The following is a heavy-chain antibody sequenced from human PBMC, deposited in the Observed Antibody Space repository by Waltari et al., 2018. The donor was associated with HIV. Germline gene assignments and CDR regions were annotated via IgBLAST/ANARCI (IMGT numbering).Heavy chain of an antibody. Sequence: EVLLAESGGRLIQPGGSLGLSCVASNFRISDRPVMWVRHTPGGPLELVAVIYPDDTTHYAESVRGLFTISRAKSRTTVLLLMNGLFVDDTATYFCATGVRYYGPWGQGTRVTVSS. V-gene: IGHV3-53*01. J-gene: IGHJ5*02. CDR3: ATGVRYYGP. CDR2: IYPDDTT. CDR1: NFRISDRP. D-gene: IGHD3-10*01.